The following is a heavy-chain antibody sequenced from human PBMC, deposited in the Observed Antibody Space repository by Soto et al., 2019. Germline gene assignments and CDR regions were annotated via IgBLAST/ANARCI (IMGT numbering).Heavy chain of an antibody. CDR2: IISSSSYI. V-gene: IGHV3-21*01. J-gene: IGHJ4*02. D-gene: IGHD3-16*02. CDR3: ARGGNDYIWGSYRIYYFDY. Sequence: EVQLVESGGGLVKPGGSLRLSCAASGFTFSSYSMNWVRQAPGKGLEWVSSIISSSSYIYYADSVKGRFTISRDNAKNSLYLQMNSLRAEDTAVYYCARGGNDYIWGSYRIYYFDYWGQGTLVTVSS. CDR1: GFTFSSYS.